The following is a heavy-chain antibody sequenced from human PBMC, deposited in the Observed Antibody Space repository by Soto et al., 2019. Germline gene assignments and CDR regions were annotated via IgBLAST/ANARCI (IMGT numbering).Heavy chain of an antibody. V-gene: IGHV4-4*07. D-gene: IGHD6-6*01. J-gene: IGHJ6*02. CDR2: IYTSGST. CDR1: GGSISSYY. CDR3: ARVRIAARTGAYGMDV. Sequence: QVQLQESGPGLVKPSETLSLTCTVSGGSISSYYWSWIRQPAAKGLEWIGRIYTSGSTNYNPSLKSRVTMSVDTSKNQFSLKMSSVTAAVTAVYYCARVRIAARTGAYGMDVWGQGTTVTVSS.